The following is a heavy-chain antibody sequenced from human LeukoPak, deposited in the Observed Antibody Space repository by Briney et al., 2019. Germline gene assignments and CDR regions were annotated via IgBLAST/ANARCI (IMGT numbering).Heavy chain of an antibody. Sequence: GRSLRLSCAASGFTFSSYGMHWVRHAPGKGLEWVAVIWYDGSNKYYADSVKGRFTISRDNSKNTLYLQMNSLRAEDTAVYYCAKGTGHLAPGAYFDYWGQGTLVTVSS. D-gene: IGHD1-1*01. V-gene: IGHV3-33*06. CDR1: GFTFSSYG. J-gene: IGHJ4*02. CDR3: AKGTGHLAPGAYFDY. CDR2: IWYDGSNK.